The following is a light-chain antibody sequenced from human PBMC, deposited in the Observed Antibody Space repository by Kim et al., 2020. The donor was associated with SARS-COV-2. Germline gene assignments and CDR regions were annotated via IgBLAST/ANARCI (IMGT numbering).Light chain of an antibody. V-gene: IGLV10-54*01. CDR3: SAWDSSLGAWV. CDR2: RNT. Sequence: QAGLTQPPSVSKGLGQTATLTCTGNNNNVGNQGAAWLQQHQGHPPKLLSYRNTNRPSGISEKLSASRSGDAASLTITGLQPEDEADDYCSAWDSSLGAWVFGGGTQLTVL. CDR1: NNNVGNQG. J-gene: IGLJ3*02.